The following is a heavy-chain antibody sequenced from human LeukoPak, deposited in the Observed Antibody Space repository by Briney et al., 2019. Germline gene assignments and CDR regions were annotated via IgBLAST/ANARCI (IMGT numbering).Heavy chain of an antibody. CDR1: GDSFSSHY. V-gene: IGHV4-59*11. J-gene: IGHJ3*02. D-gene: IGHD4-17*01. CDR3: AKDLVTVTKGFDI. CDR2: ISYIGTT. Sequence: PSETLSLTCAVSGDSFSSHYWTWIRQPPGRGLEWIGYISYIGTTNYNPSLKSRVTISIDTSKNQFSLKLSSVTTADTAVYYCAKDLVTVTKGFDIWGLGTMVSVSS.